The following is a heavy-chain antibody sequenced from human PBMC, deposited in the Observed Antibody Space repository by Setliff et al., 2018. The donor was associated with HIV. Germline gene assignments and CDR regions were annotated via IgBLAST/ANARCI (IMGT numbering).Heavy chain of an antibody. V-gene: IGHV4-38-2*01. CDR1: GYSISSGYY. CDR2: IYYSGST. Sequence: LSLTCAVSGYSISSGYYWGWIRQPPGKGLEWIGSIYYSGSTYYNPSLKSRVTISVDTSKNQFSLKLSSVTAADTAVYYCARANFWSGYYGYWGQGTLVTVSS. J-gene: IGHJ4*02. CDR3: ARANFWSGYYGY. D-gene: IGHD3-3*01.